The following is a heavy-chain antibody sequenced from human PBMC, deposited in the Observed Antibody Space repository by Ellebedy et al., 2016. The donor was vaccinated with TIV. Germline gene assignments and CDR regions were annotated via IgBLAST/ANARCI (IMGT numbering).Heavy chain of an antibody. D-gene: IGHD6-19*01. CDR1: GYTFRSYF. Sequence: AASVKVSCKASGYTFRSYFMHWVRQAPGQGLEWMGIINPSVGSTTYAQNLQGRFTMTRDTSTTTVYMELSSLRSEDTAVYYCARARSSGWLHTPDYWGQGTLVIVSS. CDR3: ARARSSGWLHTPDY. J-gene: IGHJ4*02. V-gene: IGHV1-46*04. CDR2: INPSVGST.